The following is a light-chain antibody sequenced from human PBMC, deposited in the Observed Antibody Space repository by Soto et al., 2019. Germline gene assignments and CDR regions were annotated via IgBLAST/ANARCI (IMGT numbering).Light chain of an antibody. Sequence: QSVLTQPASVSGSPGQSITISCTGTSSDVGGYNYVSWYQHHPGKAPKLMIYEVTYRSSGVSNRFSGSKSGNTASLTISGLQAEDEADYYRSSYTSSSPYVFGTGTRSPS. V-gene: IGLV2-14*01. CDR3: SSYTSSSPYV. CDR2: EVT. J-gene: IGLJ1*01. CDR1: SSDVGGYNY.